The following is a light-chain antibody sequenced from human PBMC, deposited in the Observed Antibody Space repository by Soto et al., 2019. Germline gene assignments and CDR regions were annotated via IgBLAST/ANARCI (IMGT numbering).Light chain of an antibody. J-gene: IGKJ4*01. CDR2: DAS. CDR3: CQLCGCPGT. Sequence: LTQSPGTLHLSPGERATISCRASQTVSNNYLAWYQQKTGQAPRLLIYDASSRAASSLDKSFSGSAGANFFLTIIRRVADDVSVEYCCQLCGCPGTFGGGTKVDIK. V-gene: IGKV3-20*01. CDR1: QTVSNNY.